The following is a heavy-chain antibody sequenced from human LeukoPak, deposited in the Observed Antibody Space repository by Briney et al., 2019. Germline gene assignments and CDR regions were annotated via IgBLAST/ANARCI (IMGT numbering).Heavy chain of an antibody. V-gene: IGHV3-30*02. CDR2: IRYDGSNK. Sequence: GGSLRLSCAASGFTFSSYGMHWVRQAPGKGLEWVAFIRYDGSNKYYADSVKGRFTISRDNSKNTLYLQMNSLRAEDTALYYCARGLHSHNWNYEGYFDYWGQGTLVTVSS. J-gene: IGHJ4*02. D-gene: IGHD1-7*01. CDR1: GFTFSSYG. CDR3: ARGLHSHNWNYEGYFDY.